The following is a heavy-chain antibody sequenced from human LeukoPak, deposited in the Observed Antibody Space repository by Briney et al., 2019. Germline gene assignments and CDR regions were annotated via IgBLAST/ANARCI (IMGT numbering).Heavy chain of an antibody. CDR1: GYTLTELS. V-gene: IGHV1-24*01. CDR3: ATVDQFGRVTDY. J-gene: IGHJ4*02. CDR2: FDPEDGET. D-gene: IGHD2-21*02. Sequence: ASVKVSCKVSGYTLTELSMHWVRQAPGKGLEWMGGFDPEDGETIYAQKFQGRVTMTEDTSTDTAYMELSSLRSEDTAVYYCATVDQFGRVTDYWGQGTLVTVSS.